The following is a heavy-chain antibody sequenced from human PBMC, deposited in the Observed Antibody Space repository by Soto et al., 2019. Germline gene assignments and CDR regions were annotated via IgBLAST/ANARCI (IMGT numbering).Heavy chain of an antibody. J-gene: IGHJ4*02. Sequence: GGSLRLSCVASGSTFSSYGMHWVRQAAGKGLEWVAVTAYDESEKYYADSVKGRFTISRDNSRNTLFLQMDSLRAEDTAVYYCAKNDDSFDYWGQGALVTVSS. CDR3: AKNDDSFDY. CDR1: GSTFSSYG. CDR2: TAYDESEK. V-gene: IGHV3-30*18.